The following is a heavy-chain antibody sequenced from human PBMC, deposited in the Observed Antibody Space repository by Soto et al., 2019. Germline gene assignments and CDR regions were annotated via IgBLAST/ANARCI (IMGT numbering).Heavy chain of an antibody. D-gene: IGHD2-15*01. CDR3: ARAGYCSGGSCYSSIWGY. CDR2: INPNSGGT. V-gene: IGHV1-2*02. Sequence: QVQLVQSGAEVKKPGASVKVSCKASGYTFTGYYMHWVRQAPGQGLEWMGWINPNSGGTNYAQKFQGRVTMTRDTSISTAYMELSRLRSDDTAVYYCARAGYCSGGSCYSSIWGYWGQGTLVTVSS. J-gene: IGHJ4*02. CDR1: GYTFTGYY.